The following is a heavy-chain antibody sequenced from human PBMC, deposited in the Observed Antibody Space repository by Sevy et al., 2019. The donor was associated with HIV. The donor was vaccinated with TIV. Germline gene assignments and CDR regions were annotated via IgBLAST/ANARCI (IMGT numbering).Heavy chain of an antibody. J-gene: IGHJ4*02. CDR2: VTSDGTT. CDR1: GLTFTTTG. V-gene: IGHV3-23*01. D-gene: IGHD3-16*01. CDR3: AGGDTTMITDLDY. Sequence: GGSLRLSCAASGLTFTTTGMSWVRQAPGKGLEWVAGVTSDGTTYYSDSVRDRVTVSSDNSKNTLDIQLNSLRADDTAEFYCAGGDTTMITDLDYWGQGTLVTVSS.